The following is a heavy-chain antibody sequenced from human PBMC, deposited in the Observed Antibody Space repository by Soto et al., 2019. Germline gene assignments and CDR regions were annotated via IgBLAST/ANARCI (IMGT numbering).Heavy chain of an antibody. CDR2: ISGSGTNM. D-gene: IGHD2-2*01. CDR3: TRGRDCTSASCYGVGDA. CDR1: GFTFSRYS. J-gene: IGHJ6*04. V-gene: IGHV3-21*01. Sequence: EVQLVESGGGLVKPGGSLRLSCAASGFTFSRYSMNWVRQAPGKGLEWVSSISGSGTNMYYADSVKGRFTISRDNAKNSLYLQMNSPRAEDTAVYYCTRGRDCTSASCYGVGDAWRKGTTVIVSS.